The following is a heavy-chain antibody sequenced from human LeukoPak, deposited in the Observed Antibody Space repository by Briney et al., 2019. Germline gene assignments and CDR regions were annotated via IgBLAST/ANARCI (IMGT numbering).Heavy chain of an antibody. CDR2: ISSSSSYI. J-gene: IGHJ4*02. V-gene: IGHV3-21*01. CDR1: GFTFSSYS. Sequence: GGSLRLSCAASGFTFSSYSMNWVRQAPGKGLEWVSSISSSSSYIYYADSVKGRFTISRDNAKNSLYLQMNSLRAEDTAVYYCARDVAVAADFDYWGQGTLVTVSS. CDR3: ARDVAVAADFDY. D-gene: IGHD6-19*01.